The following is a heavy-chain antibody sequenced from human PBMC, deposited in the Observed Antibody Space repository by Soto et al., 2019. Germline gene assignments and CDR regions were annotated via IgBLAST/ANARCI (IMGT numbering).Heavy chain of an antibody. J-gene: IGHJ5*02. Sequence: QVQLVESGGGVVQPGRSLRLSCAASGFTFSSYAMHWVRQAPGKGLEWVAVISYDGSNKYYADSVKGRFTISRDNSKNTLYLQMNSLRAEDTAVYYCARDVSTIFGHGFDPWGQGTLVTVSS. CDR3: ARDVSTIFGHGFDP. CDR1: GFTFSSYA. V-gene: IGHV3-30-3*01. D-gene: IGHD3-3*01. CDR2: ISYDGSNK.